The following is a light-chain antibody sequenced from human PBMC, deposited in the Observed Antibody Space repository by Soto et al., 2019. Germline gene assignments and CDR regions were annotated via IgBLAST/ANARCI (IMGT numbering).Light chain of an antibody. V-gene: IGKV3-20*01. CDR2: GAS. Sequence: EIVLTQSPGTLSLSPGERATLSCRASQSVSSSYLARYQQKPGQAPRLLIYGASSRATGIPDRFSGSGSGTDFTLTISRLEPEDFAVYYCQQYGSSPLTFAGGTEVDIK. CDR1: QSVSSSY. J-gene: IGKJ4*01. CDR3: QQYGSSPLT.